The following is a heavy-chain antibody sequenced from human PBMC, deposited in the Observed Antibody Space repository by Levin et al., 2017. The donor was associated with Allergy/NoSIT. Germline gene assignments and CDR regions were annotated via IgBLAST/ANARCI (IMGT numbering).Heavy chain of an antibody. Sequence: PGGSLRLSCAASGFTFSDYYMSWIRQAPGKGLEWVSYISSSGSTIYYADSVKGRFTISRDNAKNSLYLQMNSLRAEDTAVYYCARDQADYYDSSGYYYFDYWGQGTLVTVSS. CDR2: ISSSGSTI. D-gene: IGHD3-22*01. V-gene: IGHV3-11*01. J-gene: IGHJ4*02. CDR1: GFTFSDYY. CDR3: ARDQADYYDSSGYYYFDY.